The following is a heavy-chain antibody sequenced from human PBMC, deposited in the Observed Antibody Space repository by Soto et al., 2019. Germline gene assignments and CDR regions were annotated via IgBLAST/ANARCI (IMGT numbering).Heavy chain of an antibody. Sequence: EVQLVESGGGLAQPGGSLRLSCAASGFTFSSYWIHWVRQAPGKGLVWVSRIDNDGKNINYADSVKGRFTISRDNAKNTVYLQRNGLRVEDTAVYYCSGWRVGGAEPLDHGGQGTLVTVSS. V-gene: IGHV3-74*01. CDR1: GFTFSSYW. J-gene: IGHJ4*02. CDR3: SGWRVGGAEPLDH. CDR2: IDNDGKNI. D-gene: IGHD6-19*01.